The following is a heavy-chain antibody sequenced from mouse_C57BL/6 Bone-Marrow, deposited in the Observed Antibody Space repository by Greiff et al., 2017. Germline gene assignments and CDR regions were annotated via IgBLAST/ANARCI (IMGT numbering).Heavy chain of an antibody. J-gene: IGHJ4*01. V-gene: IGHV1-42*01. Sequence: EVKLMESGPELVKPGASVKISCKASGYSFTGYYMNWVKQSPEKSLEWIGEINPSTGGTTYNQKFQAKATLTVDKSSSTAYMQLKSLTSEDSAVYYGAREGSKGGMDDWGQGTSVTVAS. CDR3: AREGSKGGMDD. D-gene: IGHD1-3*01. CDR2: INPSTGGT. CDR1: GYSFTGYY.